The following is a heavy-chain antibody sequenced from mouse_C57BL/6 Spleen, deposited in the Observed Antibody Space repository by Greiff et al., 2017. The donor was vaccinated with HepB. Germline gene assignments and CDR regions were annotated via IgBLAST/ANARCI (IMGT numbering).Heavy chain of an antibody. J-gene: IGHJ3*01. CDR3: ARFGVPFAY. V-gene: IGHV1-82*01. CDR2: IYPGDGDT. CDR1: GYAFSSSW. Sequence: QVHVKQSGPELVKPGASVKISCKASGYAFSSSWMNWVKQRPGKGLEWIGRIYPGDGDTNYNGKFKGKATLTADKSSSTAYMQLSSLTSEDSAVYFCARFGVPFAYWGQGTLVTVSA.